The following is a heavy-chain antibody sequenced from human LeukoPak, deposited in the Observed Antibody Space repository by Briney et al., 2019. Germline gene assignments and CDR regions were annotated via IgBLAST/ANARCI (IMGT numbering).Heavy chain of an antibody. CDR3: ARTYQLLYSPDDWFDP. D-gene: IGHD2-2*02. V-gene: IGHV4-30-4*08. J-gene: IGHJ5*02. Sequence: PSETLSLTCTVSGGSISSGDYYWSWIRQPPGKGLEWIGYIYYSGSTYYNPSLKSRVTISVDTSKNQFSLKLSSVTAADTAVYYCARTYQLLYSPDDWFDPWGQGTLVTVSS. CDR1: GGSISSGDYY. CDR2: IYYSGST.